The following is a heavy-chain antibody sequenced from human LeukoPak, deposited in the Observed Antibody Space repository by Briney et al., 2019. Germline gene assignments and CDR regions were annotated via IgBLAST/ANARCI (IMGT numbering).Heavy chain of an antibody. D-gene: IGHD3/OR15-3a*01. CDR1: GFTFSNYA. CDR3: ARDSGFSGTQRGEH. J-gene: IGHJ1*01. Sequence: GGSLRLSCAASGFTFSNYALHWVRQAPGKGLEWVAVISYDGSNKYYADSVKGRFTISRDNSKNTLYLQVNSLRAEDTAVYYCARDSGFSGTQRGEHWGQGTLVTVSS. CDR2: ISYDGSNK. V-gene: IGHV3-30*04.